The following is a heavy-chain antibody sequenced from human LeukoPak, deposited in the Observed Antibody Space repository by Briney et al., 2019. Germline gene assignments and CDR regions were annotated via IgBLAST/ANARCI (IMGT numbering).Heavy chain of an antibody. V-gene: IGHV3-7*04. CDR1: GFTFGSYA. Sequence: PGGSLRLSCAASGFTFGSYAMSWVRQAPGRGLEWVANIHPEGNEKYHVESVKGRFTISRDNTKNLLFLQMNGLRVEDTAVYYCARGDAFSGDHWGQGTLVTVSS. CDR2: IHPEGNEK. CDR3: ARGDAFSGDH. J-gene: IGHJ4*02.